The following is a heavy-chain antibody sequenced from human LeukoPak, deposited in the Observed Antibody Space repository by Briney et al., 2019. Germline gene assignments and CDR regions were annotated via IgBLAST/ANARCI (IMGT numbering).Heavy chain of an antibody. CDR1: GFTFSSYP. CDR2: ISYDGSNK. CDR3: ARDGIEYGSGSYYTY. Sequence: GRSLRLSCAASGFTFSSYPMHWVRQSPGKGLEWVAVISYDGSNKYYADSVKGRFTISRDKTKSTLYLQMNSLRAEDSAVYYCARDGIEYGSGSYYTYWGQGTLVTVSS. V-gene: IGHV3-30-3*01. J-gene: IGHJ4*02. D-gene: IGHD3-10*01.